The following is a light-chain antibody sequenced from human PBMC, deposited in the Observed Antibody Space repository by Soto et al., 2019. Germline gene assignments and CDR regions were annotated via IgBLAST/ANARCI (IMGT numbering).Light chain of an antibody. CDR1: QSAPSSN. CDR2: SAS. V-gene: IGKV3D-20*02. CDR3: QQRSNCLT. J-gene: IGKJ5*01. Sequence: ETVLTQSPGTLSLSPGERVTLSCRTSQSAPSSNLAWYQQKPGQAPRVLIYSASLRATGIPDRFSGSGSGTDFSLTISSLEPEDFAVYYCQQRSNCLTFGQGTRLEIK.